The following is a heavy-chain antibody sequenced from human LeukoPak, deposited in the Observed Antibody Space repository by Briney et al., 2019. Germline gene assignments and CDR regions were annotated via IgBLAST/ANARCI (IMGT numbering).Heavy chain of an antibody. CDR1: GFTFSSYG. J-gene: IGHJ4*02. Sequence: GRSLRLSCAASGFTFSSYGMHWVRQAPGKGLEWVAVISYDGSNKYYADSVKGRFTISRDNAKNSLYLQMNSLRAEDTAVYYCAREIFWSGYYSNLHFDYWGQGTLVTVS. CDR3: AREIFWSGYYSNLHFDY. V-gene: IGHV3-30*03. CDR2: ISYDGSNK. D-gene: IGHD3-3*01.